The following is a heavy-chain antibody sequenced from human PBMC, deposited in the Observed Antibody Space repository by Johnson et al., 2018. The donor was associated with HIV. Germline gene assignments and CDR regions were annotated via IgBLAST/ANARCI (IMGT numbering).Heavy chain of an antibody. Sequence: QLVESGGGVVQPGRSLRLSCAASGFTFSSYGMHWVRQAPGKGLEWVAVISYDGSNKDYADSVKGRFTISRDNSKNTLYLQLNSLRAEDTAVYYCARGSQSGYYFLRAFDIWGQGTMVTVSS. CDR3: ARGSQSGYYFLRAFDI. CDR2: ISYDGSNK. J-gene: IGHJ3*02. CDR1: GFTFSSYG. V-gene: IGHV3-30*03. D-gene: IGHD3-22*01.